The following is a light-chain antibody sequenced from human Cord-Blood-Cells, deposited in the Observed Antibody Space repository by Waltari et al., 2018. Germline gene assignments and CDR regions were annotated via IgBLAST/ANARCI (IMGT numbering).Light chain of an antibody. V-gene: IGKV1-NL1*01. CDR3: QQYYSTPT. Sequence: DIQMTQSPSSLSASVGDRVTSTCRASQGISNSLAWYQQKPGKAPKLLLYAASRLESGVPSRFSGSGSGTDYTLTISSLQPEEFATYYCQQYYSTPTFGQGTKVEIK. CDR2: AAS. J-gene: IGKJ1*01. CDR1: QGISNS.